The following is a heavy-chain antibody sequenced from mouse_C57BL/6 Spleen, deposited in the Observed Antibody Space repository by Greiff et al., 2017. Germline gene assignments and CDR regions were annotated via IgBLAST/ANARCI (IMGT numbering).Heavy chain of an antibody. CDR1: GFTFSDYY. V-gene: IGHV5-12*01. CDR3: ASGGYGKIDY. D-gene: IGHD2-10*02. J-gene: IGHJ2*01. CDR2: ISNGGGST. Sequence: EVQLVESGGGLVQPGGSLKLSCAASGFTFSDYYMYWVRQTPEKRLEWVAYISNGGGSTYYPDTVKGRFTISRDNAKNTLYLQMSRLKSEDTAMYYCASGGYGKIDYWGQGTTLTVSS.